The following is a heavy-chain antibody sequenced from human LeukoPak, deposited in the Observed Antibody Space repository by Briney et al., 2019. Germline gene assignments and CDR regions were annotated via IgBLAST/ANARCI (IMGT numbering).Heavy chain of an antibody. D-gene: IGHD2-8*01. CDR2: IYTSGST. Sequence: PSETLSLTCTVSGDSISGYYWSWIRQPAGKGLEWIGRIYTSGSTNYNPSLKSRVIMSIDTSKNQFSLKLRSVTAADTAVYYCARATHEKRMTIRRHTRGWGKGILVTVSS. CDR3: ARATHEKRMTIRRHTRG. CDR1: GDSISGYY. J-gene: IGHJ4*02. V-gene: IGHV4-4*07.